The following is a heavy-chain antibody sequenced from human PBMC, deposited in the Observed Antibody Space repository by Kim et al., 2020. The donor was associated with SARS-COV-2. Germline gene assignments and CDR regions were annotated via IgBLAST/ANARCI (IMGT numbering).Heavy chain of an antibody. J-gene: IGHJ3*02. CDR2: INPKSGAT. CDR1: GYTFTDYY. Sequence: ASVKVSCKASGYTFTDYYIHWVRQAPGQGLEWMGRINPKSGATNYAQKFQGRVTMTRDTSISTAYMELSRLRFDDTAVYYCARDEEVSIWGQGTMVTVSS. CDR3: ARDEEVSI. D-gene: IGHD2-8*01. V-gene: IGHV1-2*06.